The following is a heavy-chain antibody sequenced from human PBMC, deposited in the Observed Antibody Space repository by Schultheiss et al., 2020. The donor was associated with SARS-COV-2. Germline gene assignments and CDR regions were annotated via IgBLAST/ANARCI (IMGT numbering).Heavy chain of an antibody. CDR2: ISSSSSYI. CDR3: ASQVVVVVAAAYYYYYGMDV. D-gene: IGHD2-15*01. CDR1: GFTLNSYS. Sequence: GGSLRLSCAASGFTLNSYSMNWVRQAPGRGLEWVSYISSSSSYIYYADSVKGRFTISRDNAKNSLYLQMNSLRDEDTAVYYCASQVVVVVAAAYYYYYGMDVWGQGTTVTVSS. V-gene: IGHV3-21*05. J-gene: IGHJ6*02.